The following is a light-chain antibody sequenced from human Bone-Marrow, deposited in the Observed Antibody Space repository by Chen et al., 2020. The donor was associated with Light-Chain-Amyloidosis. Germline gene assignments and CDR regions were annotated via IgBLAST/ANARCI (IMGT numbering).Light chain of an antibody. Sequence: DIQLTQSPSSVSASVGDRVTITCRASQGISSWLVWYQQKPGKAPKLLIFGASSLQGGAPSRFSGSGSGTDFNLTISSLQPEDFATYYCQQASSFPLTFGGGIKVDIK. J-gene: IGKJ4*01. V-gene: IGKV1D-12*01. CDR1: QGISSW. CDR2: GAS. CDR3: QQASSFPLT.